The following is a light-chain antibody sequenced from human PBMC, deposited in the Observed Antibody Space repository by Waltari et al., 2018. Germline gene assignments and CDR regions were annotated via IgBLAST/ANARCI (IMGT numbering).Light chain of an antibody. CDR1: NSNIGSNV. J-gene: IGLJ1*01. V-gene: IGLV1-44*01. CDR2: SND. Sequence: QSVLTQPPSASGTPGQRITISCSGSNSNIGSNVLDWYQQLPGTAPKLVIHSNDQRPSGVPDRFSGSKSGSSASLAISGLQSEDEADYHCAAWDNSLNGLYVFGTGTKVTVL. CDR3: AAWDNSLNGLYV.